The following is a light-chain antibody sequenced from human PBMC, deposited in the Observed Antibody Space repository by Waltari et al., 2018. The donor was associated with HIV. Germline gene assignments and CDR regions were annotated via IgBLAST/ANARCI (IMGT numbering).Light chain of an antibody. CDR1: SSN. Sequence: QSVLTQPPSASGTPGQRVTISCSGSSSNVHWYQKLPGTAPKLLIFRNNHRASGGPDRFSCSKSGTSASLVIRGLRSEDEADYYCATWADRPSGPVVFGGGTKVTVL. V-gene: IGLV1-47*01. CDR2: RNN. J-gene: IGLJ2*01. CDR3: ATWADRPSGPVV.